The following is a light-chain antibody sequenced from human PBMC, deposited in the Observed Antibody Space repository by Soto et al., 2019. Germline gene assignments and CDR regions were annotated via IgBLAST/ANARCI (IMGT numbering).Light chain of an antibody. CDR3: QQYNNWPLT. V-gene: IGKV3-15*01. CDR2: GAS. Sequence: EIVMTQSPATLSVSPGESAILSCRASQSVSSDLAWYQQRPGQAPRLLIYGASARATGIPARFSGSGSGTEFTLTISSLQSEDFAVYFCQQYNNWPLTFGPGTKVDIK. CDR1: QSVSSD. J-gene: IGKJ3*01.